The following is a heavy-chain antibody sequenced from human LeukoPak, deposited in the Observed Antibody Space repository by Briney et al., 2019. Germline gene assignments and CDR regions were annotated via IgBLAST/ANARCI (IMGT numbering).Heavy chain of an antibody. D-gene: IGHD3-3*01. J-gene: IGHJ4*02. CDR2: VHLDGRT. CDR3: AREGGFYRPLDY. V-gene: IGHV4-4*02. Sequence: PSETLSLTCGVSGGSISSTNWWTWIRQPPGKGLEWIGEVHLDGRTNYNPSLESRLTMSVDLSENHISLKLTSVTAADPAVYYCAREGGFYRPLDYTGQGTLVTVSS. CDR1: GGSISSTNW.